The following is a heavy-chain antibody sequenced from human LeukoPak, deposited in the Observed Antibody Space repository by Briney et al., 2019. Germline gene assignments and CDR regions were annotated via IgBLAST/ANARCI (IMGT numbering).Heavy chain of an antibody. J-gene: IGHJ4*02. CDR2: VCNSGNT. CDR3: ARGEAVPAAMGDLFDY. Sequence: SETLSLTCTVSGVSISSFCWRWIRQPATKGLEWIGRVCNSGNTNYNPSLRSRVIMSIDTSKNQLSLDLSSVTAADTAVDHCARGEAVPAAMGDLFDYWGQGTLVTVSS. V-gene: IGHV4-4*07. CDR1: GVSISSFC. D-gene: IGHD2-2*01.